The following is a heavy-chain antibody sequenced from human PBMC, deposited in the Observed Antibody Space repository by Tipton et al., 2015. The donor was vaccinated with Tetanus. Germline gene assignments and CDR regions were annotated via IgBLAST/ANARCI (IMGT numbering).Heavy chain of an antibody. D-gene: IGHD2-21*02. CDR3: ARAPRYCGGDCYHFDY. J-gene: IGHJ4*02. CDR2: LYSGGGP. V-gene: IGHV3-53*01. CDR1: GFAVAVNY. Sequence: VQLVQSGGTLIQPGGSLRLSCAASGFAVAVNYKTWVRQAPGKGLEWVSVLYSGGGPNYADSVKGRFTISRDNSKNTLYLQMNSLRVEDTAIYYCARAPRYCGGDCYHFDYWCQGTLVTVSS.